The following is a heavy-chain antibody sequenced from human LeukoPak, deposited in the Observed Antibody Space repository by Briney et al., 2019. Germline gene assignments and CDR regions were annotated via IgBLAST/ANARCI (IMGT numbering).Heavy chain of an antibody. J-gene: IGHJ1*01. CDR3: AREERGYSYGRQYFQH. CDR2: IYYSGST. CDR1: GGSISSYY. D-gene: IGHD5-18*01. V-gene: IGHV4-59*01. Sequence: PSETLSLTCTVSGGSISSYYWSWIRQPPGKGLEWIGYIYYSGSTNYNPSLKSRVTISVDTSKNQFSLKLSSVTAADTAAYYCAREERGYSYGRQYFQHWGQGTLVTVSS.